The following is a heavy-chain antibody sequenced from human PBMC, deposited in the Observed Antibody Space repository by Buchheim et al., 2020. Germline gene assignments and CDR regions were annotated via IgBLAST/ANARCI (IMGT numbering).Heavy chain of an antibody. Sequence: QLQLQESGPGLVKPAETLSLTCAVSGGSISSSSHYWGWIRQPPGKGLEWIGSIYYTGSTHYNPSLKSRVTISVDTSKNQFSLKLTSVTAADTAVYYCASRTCSDGVCYHYYGMDVWGQGIT. CDR1: GGSISSSSHY. CDR3: ASRTCSDGVCYHYYGMDV. D-gene: IGHD2-8*01. CDR2: IYYTGST. J-gene: IGHJ6*02. V-gene: IGHV4-39*01.